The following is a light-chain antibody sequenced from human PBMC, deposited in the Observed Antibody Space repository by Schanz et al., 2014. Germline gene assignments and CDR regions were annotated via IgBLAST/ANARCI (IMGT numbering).Light chain of an antibody. CDR3: QTWGTGIGV. Sequence: QPVLTQSPSASASLGASVKLTCTLSSGHSSYAIAWHQQQPEKGPRYLMRLNSDGSHSKGDGIPDRFSVSSSGAERYLTISSLQSDDEADYYCQTWGTGIGVFGGGTKLTVL. CDR1: SGHSSYA. CDR2: LNSDGSH. J-gene: IGLJ3*02. V-gene: IGLV4-69*01.